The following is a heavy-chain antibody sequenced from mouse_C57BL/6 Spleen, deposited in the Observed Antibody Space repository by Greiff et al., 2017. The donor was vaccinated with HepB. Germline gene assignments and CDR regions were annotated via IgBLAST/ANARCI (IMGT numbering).Heavy chain of an antibody. Sequence: EVKLMESGGGLVKPGGSLKLSCAASGFTFSDYGMHWVRQAPEKGLEWVAYISSGSSTIYYADTVKGRFTISRDNAKNTLFLQMTSLRSEDTAMYYCARRNYDYDVTFAYWGQGTLVTVSA. CDR2: ISSGSSTI. CDR3: ARRNYDYDVTFAY. J-gene: IGHJ3*01. CDR1: GFTFSDYG. V-gene: IGHV5-17*01. D-gene: IGHD2-4*01.